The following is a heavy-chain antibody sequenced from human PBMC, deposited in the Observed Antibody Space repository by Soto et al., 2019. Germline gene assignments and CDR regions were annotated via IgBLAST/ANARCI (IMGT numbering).Heavy chain of an antibody. J-gene: IGHJ4*02. CDR1: GDFLTTYY. CDR2: IFYGGHT. V-gene: IGHV4-59*01. Sequence: ETLSLTCDVSGDFLTTYYWNWIRQSPGKGLEWIGYIFYGGHTNYNPSLRGRATISVDTSKNQFSLKLSSVTAADTAVYYCARSPQYSSGWNGGFDYWGQGTLVTVSS. CDR3: ARSPQYSSGWNGGFDY. D-gene: IGHD6-19*01.